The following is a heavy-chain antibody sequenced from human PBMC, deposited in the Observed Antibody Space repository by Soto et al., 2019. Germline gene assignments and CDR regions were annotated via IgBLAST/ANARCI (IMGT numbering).Heavy chain of an antibody. CDR2: INHSGST. CDR3: ARRKYYYGSGSYRYYYYYGMDV. CDR1: GGSFSGYY. D-gene: IGHD3-10*01. V-gene: IGHV4-34*01. J-gene: IGHJ6*02. Sequence: PSETLPLTCAVYGGSFSGYYWSWIRQPPGKGLEWIGEINHSGSTNYNPSLKSRVTISVDTSKNQFSLKLSSVTAADTAVYYCARRKYYYGSGSYRYYYYYGMDVWGQGTTVTVSS.